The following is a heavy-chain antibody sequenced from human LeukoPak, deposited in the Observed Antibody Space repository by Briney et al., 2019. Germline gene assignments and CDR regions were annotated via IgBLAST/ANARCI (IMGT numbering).Heavy chain of an antibody. Sequence: GGSLRLSCAASGFTFSSYGMHWVRQAPGKGLEWVALISYDGTNKYYADSVKGRFTFSRDNSKNTLYLQMNSLRAEDTAVYYCAKERDDILTSYYAGYFDYWGQGTLVTVSS. J-gene: IGHJ4*02. V-gene: IGHV3-30*18. CDR3: AKERDDILTSYYAGYFDY. D-gene: IGHD3-9*01. CDR1: GFTFSSYG. CDR2: ISYDGTNK.